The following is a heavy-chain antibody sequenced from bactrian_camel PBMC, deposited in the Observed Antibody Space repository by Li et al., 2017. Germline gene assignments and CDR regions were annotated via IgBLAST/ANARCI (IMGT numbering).Heavy chain of an antibody. CDR2: VYGSFGTA. CDR1: GDIGPYC. CDR3: ALSRADCSRGLPPLKVFDY. D-gene: IGHD2*01. V-gene: IGHV3-2*01. J-gene: IGHJ4*01. Sequence: HVQLVESGGGSVQSGGSLRLSCAISGDIGPYCKAWFRQAPGKIREGVGSVYGSFGTAHYADSVQGRFTISQDNAKNTLFLQMDSLTPEDTAVYYCALSRADCSRGLPPLKVFDYWGQGTQVTVS.